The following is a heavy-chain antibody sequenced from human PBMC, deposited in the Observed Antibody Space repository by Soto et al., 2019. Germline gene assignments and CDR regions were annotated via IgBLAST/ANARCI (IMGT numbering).Heavy chain of an antibody. CDR2: IYTSGST. J-gene: IGHJ6*02. V-gene: IGHV4-4*07. CDR1: GGSISSYY. CDR3: AREPPMWGIAVAGSGMDV. D-gene: IGHD6-19*01. Sequence: SETLSLTCTVSGGSISSYYWSWIRQPAGKGLEWIGRIYTSGSTNYNPSLKSRVTMSVDTSKNQFSLKLSSVTAADTAVYYCAREPPMWGIAVAGSGMDVWGQGTTVTVSS.